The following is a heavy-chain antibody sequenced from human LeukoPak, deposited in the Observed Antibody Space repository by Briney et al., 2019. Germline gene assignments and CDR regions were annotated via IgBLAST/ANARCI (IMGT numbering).Heavy chain of an antibody. V-gene: IGHV3-30-3*01. CDR1: GFTFSSYA. J-gene: IGHJ4*02. Sequence: GGSLRLSCAAPGFTFSSYAMSWVRQAPGKGLEWVAVISYDGSNKYYADSVKGRFTISRDNSKNTLYLQMNSLRAEDTAVYYCAKDSGYSSYVAKYYYDSSGHFDYWGQGTLVTVSS. D-gene: IGHD3-22*01. CDR2: ISYDGSNK. CDR3: AKDSGYSSYVAKYYYDSSGHFDY.